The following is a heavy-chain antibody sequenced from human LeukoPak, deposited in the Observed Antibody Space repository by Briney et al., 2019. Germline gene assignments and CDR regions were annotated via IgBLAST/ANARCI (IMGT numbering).Heavy chain of an antibody. CDR1: GYTFTSQD. J-gene: IGHJ4*02. V-gene: IGHV1-8*01. Sequence: ASVKVSCKASGYTFTSQDINWVRQATGQGLEWMGWMNPNSGNTGYAQKFQGRVIMTRDTSINTACMELYSLRSDDTAVYYCARGYSSTMRTTGNDYWGQGTLVTVSS. CDR2: MNPNSGNT. CDR3: ARGYSSTMRTTGNDY. D-gene: IGHD1-1*01.